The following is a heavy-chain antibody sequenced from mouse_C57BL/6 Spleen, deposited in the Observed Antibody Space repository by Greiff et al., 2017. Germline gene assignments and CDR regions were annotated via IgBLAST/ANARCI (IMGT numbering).Heavy chain of an antibody. CDR2: INYDGSST. CDR1: GFTFSDYY. CDR3: ARGNRDWYFDV. J-gene: IGHJ1*03. Sequence: EVKVVESEGGLVQPGSSMKLSCTASGFTFSDYYMAWVRQVPEKGLEWVANINYDGSSTYYLDSLKSRFIISRDNAKNILYLQMSSLKSEDTATYYCARGNRDWYFDVWGTGTTVTVSS. V-gene: IGHV5-16*01.